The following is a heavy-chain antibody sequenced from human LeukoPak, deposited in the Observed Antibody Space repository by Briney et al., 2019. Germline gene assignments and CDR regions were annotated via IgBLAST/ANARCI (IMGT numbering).Heavy chain of an antibody. D-gene: IGHD4-17*01. J-gene: IGHJ4*02. CDR1: GFTFATYA. Sequence: GGSLRLSCTASGFTFATYAMHWVRQAPGKGMEWVALIWYDGSNKYYADSVRGRFNISRDNSKNTLYLQMNSLRAEDTALYYCAGGSGDYSPDYWGQGTLVTVSS. V-gene: IGHV3-33*01. CDR3: AGGSGDYSPDY. CDR2: IWYDGSNK.